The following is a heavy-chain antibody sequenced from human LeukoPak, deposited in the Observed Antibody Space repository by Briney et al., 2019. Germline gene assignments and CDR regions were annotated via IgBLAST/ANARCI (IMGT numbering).Heavy chain of an antibody. CDR3: ARRGSMGGSSVGAFDI. Sequence: SETLSLTCTVSGGSISSSSYYWGWIRQPPGKGLEWIGSINYSGKTYYNPSLTSRVSISVDTSMIQFSLKLSSVTAADTAVYYCARRGSMGGSSVGAFDIWGQGTMVTVSS. V-gene: IGHV4-39*01. CDR1: GGSISSSSYY. CDR2: INYSGKT. J-gene: IGHJ3*02. D-gene: IGHD1-26*01.